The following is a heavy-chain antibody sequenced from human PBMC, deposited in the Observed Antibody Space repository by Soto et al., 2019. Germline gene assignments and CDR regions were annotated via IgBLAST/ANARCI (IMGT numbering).Heavy chain of an antibody. Sequence: QVQLVESGGGVVQPGRSLRLSCAASGFTFSSYGMHWVRQAPGKGLEWVALISYDGSNNYYADSVKGRFTISRDNSKNTQYLQMNGLRAEDTAVYFCAKDRTIAGSGLLDDSWGQGTLVTVSS. CDR3: AKDRTIAGSGLLDDS. D-gene: IGHD1-26*01. J-gene: IGHJ4*02. CDR1: GFTFSSYG. V-gene: IGHV3-30*18. CDR2: ISYDGSNN.